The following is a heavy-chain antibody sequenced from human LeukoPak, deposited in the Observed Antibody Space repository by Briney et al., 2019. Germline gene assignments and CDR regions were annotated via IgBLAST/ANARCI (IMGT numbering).Heavy chain of an antibody. D-gene: IGHD3-10*01. V-gene: IGHV1-2*02. Sequence: AASVKVSCKASGYTFTGYYMHWVRQAPGQGLEWMGWINPNSGGTNYAQKFQGRVTMTRDTSISTAYMELSRLRSDDTAVYYCARLTYYYGSGSYYPPVWYYYYGMDVWGQGTTVTVSS. CDR1: GYTFTGYY. J-gene: IGHJ6*02. CDR3: ARLTYYYGSGSYYPPVWYYYYGMDV. CDR2: INPNSGGT.